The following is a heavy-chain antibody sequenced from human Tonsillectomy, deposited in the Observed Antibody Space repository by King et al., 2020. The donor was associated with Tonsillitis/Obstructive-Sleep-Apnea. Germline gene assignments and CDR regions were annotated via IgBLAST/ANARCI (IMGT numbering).Heavy chain of an antibody. J-gene: IGHJ4*02. CDR2: ISAYNDNT. D-gene: IGHD2-2*01. CDR1: GYTFTSYG. Sequence: VQLVESGAEVKKPGASVYVSCKASGYTFTSYGLSWVRQAPGQGLEWMGWISAYNDNTNYAQKFQGRVTMTTDTSTSTAYMQLRNLRSDDTAGYYCARDRVPTATYLGDYWAQGPLVTVSS. V-gene: IGHV1-18*01. CDR3: ARDRVPTATYLGDY.